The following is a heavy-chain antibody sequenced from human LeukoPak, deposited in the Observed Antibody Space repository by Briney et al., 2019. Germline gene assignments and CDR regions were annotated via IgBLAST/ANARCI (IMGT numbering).Heavy chain of an antibody. V-gene: IGHV2-5*02. CDR1: GFSLSISGVG. Sequence: VSGPTLVKPTQTLTLTCTFSGFSLSISGVGVGWIRQPPGKALEWLALIYWDDDKRYSPSLKSRLTITKDTSKNRVVLTMTNMDPVDTATYYCAHRSHLHAFDIWGQGTMVTVSS. CDR2: IYWDDDK. CDR3: AHRSHLHAFDI. J-gene: IGHJ3*02.